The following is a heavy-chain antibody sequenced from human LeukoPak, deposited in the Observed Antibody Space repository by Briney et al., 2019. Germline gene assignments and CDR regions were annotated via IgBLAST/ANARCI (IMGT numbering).Heavy chain of an antibody. CDR2: ISSSSSYI. D-gene: IGHD3-22*01. Sequence: GGSLRLSCAASGFTFSSYSMNWVRQAPGKGLEWVSSISSSSSYIYYADSVKGRFTISRDNAKNSLYLQLNSLRAEDTAVYYCARDLHDSSGYYFFDYWGQGTLVTVSS. CDR1: GFTFSSYS. J-gene: IGHJ4*02. V-gene: IGHV3-21*01. CDR3: ARDLHDSSGYYFFDY.